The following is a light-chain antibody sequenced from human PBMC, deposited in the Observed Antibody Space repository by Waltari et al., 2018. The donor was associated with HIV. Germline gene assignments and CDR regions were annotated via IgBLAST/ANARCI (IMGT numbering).Light chain of an antibody. CDR3: LTYVSDSGTWK. CDR1: NIDVGNYNL. CDR2: DVP. V-gene: IGLV2-23*02. Sequence: QSPLTQPASVSGNPGQSVTITCTGTNIDVGNYNLVSWYQQHPGKAPKLLIYDVPKRPSGVSSRVSGSQSGYWASLTISGLLTEDESYYYCLTYVSDSGTWKFGGGTYLTV. J-gene: IGLJ3*02.